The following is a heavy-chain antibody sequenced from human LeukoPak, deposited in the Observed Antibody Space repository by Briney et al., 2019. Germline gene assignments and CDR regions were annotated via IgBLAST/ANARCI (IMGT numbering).Heavy chain of an antibody. CDR1: GFTFSNAW. CDR2: IKSKTDGGTT. J-gene: IGHJ4*02. V-gene: IGHV3-15*01. Sequence: GGSLRLSCAASGFTFSNAWMSWVRQAPGKGLEWVGRIKSKTDGGTTDYATPVKGRFTISRDDSKNTLYLQMNSLKTEDTAVYYCTTAYCSSTSCQNRFYYWGQGTLVTVSS. D-gene: IGHD2-2*01. CDR3: TTAYCSSTSCQNRFYY.